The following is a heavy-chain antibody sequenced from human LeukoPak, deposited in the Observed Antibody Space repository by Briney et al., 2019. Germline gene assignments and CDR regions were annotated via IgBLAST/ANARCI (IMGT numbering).Heavy chain of an antibody. CDR1: GGTFSSYA. D-gene: IGHD2-21*02. V-gene: IGHV1-69*06. J-gene: IGHJ4*02. CDR2: IIPIFGTA. Sequence: SVKVSCKASGGTFSSYAISWVRQAPGQGLEWMGGIIPIFGTANYAQKFQGRVTITADKSTSTAYMELSSLRSEDTAVYYCASSARYCGGDCYSYYFDYWGQGTLVTVSP. CDR3: ASSARYCGGDCYSYYFDY.